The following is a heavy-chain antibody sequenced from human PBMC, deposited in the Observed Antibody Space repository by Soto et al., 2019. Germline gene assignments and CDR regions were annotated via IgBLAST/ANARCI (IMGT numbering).Heavy chain of an antibody. V-gene: IGHV3-33*01. D-gene: IGHD3-3*01. CDR3: ARDRHDFWSGYYYYYYMDV. CDR2: IWYDGSNK. J-gene: IGHJ6*03. Sequence: GSLRLSCAASGFTFSSYGMHWVRQAPGKGLEWVAVIWYDGSNKYYADSVKGRFTISRDNSKNTLYLQMNSLRAEDTAVYYCARDRHDFWSGYYYYYYMDVWGKGTTVTVSS. CDR1: GFTFSSYG.